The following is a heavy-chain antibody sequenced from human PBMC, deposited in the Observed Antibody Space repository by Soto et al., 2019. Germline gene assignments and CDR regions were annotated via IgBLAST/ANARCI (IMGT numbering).Heavy chain of an antibody. CDR2: ITGSGDAT. CDR1: GFTFSPYA. CDR3: AKDSLITMLPDS. Sequence: EVQLLESGGGLEQPGGSLRLSCAASGFTFSPYAMSWVRQAPGKGLEWVSTITGSGDATYYADSVKGRFTISRDNSKNTQFLQMDSLRPDDTAVYYCAKDSLITMLPDSWGQGTLVTVSS. V-gene: IGHV3-23*01. D-gene: IGHD3-10*01. J-gene: IGHJ4*02.